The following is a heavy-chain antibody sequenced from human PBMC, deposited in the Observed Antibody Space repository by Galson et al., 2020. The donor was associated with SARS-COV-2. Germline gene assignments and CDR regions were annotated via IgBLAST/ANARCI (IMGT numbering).Heavy chain of an antibody. V-gene: IGHV5-10-1*01. D-gene: IGHD3-3*01. CDR2: IDPSDSYT. CDR3: ARQKNDVWSGYYIDY. CDR1: GYSFTSYW. Sequence: KIGESLKISCQGSGYSFTSYWISWVRQMPGKGLEWMGRIDPSDSYTNYSPSFQGHVTISADKSISTAYLQWSSLKASDTAMYYCARQKNDVWSGYYIDYWGQGTLVTVSS. J-gene: IGHJ4*02.